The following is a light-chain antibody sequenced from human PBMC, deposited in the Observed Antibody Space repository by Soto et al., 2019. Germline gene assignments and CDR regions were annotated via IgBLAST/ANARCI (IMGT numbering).Light chain of an antibody. Sequence: EVVLTQSPATLSLSPGERATLSCRASQSVTSKLAWYQQKPGQAPSLLIYDASSRAAGIPARFSGSGSGTDFTLTISSLEPEDFAVYYCQQRSEWPITFGQGTRLEIK. J-gene: IGKJ5*01. CDR1: QSVTSK. V-gene: IGKV3-11*01. CDR2: DAS. CDR3: QQRSEWPIT.